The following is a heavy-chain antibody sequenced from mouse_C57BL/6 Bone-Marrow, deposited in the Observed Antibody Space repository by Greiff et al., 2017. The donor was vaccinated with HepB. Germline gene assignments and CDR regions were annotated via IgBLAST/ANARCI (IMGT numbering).Heavy chain of an antibody. D-gene: IGHD3-2*02. Sequence: VKLQQSGAELVRPGASVTLSCKASGYTFTDYEMHWVKQTPVHGLEWIGAIDPETGGTAYNQKFKGKAILTADKSSSTAYMELRSLTSEDSAVYYCTRWRTAQAWFAYWGQGTLVTVSA. J-gene: IGHJ3*01. CDR2: IDPETGGT. CDR3: TRWRTAQAWFAY. V-gene: IGHV1-15*01. CDR1: GYTFTDYE.